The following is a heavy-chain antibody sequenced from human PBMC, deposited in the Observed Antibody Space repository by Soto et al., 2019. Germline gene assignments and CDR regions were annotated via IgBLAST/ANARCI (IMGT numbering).Heavy chain of an antibody. CDR1: GFTFSSYA. CDR2: ISGSGGST. CDR3: AKDQGSSWYEIDY. V-gene: IGHV3-23*01. Sequence: GGSLRLSCAASGFTFSSYAVTWVRQAPGKGLEWVSTISGSGGSTYYADSVKGRFTISRDNSKNTLYLQMNSLRAEYTAVYYCAKDQGSSWYEIDYWGQGTLVTVSS. D-gene: IGHD6-13*01. J-gene: IGHJ4*02.